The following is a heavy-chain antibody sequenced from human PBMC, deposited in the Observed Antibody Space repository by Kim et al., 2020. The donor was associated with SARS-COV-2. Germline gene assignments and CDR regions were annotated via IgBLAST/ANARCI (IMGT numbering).Heavy chain of an antibody. Sequence: GGSLRLSCEASGFIFKNYGMQWVRQAPGKGLEWVAVISHDGTVQHYADSVRGRFSISRDKSRNKMSLQMNSLRAEDTAVYYCAKQGSVYSSTWYDSWGQG. CDR3: AKQGSVYSSTWYDS. V-gene: IGHV3-30*18. CDR1: GFIFKNYG. J-gene: IGHJ5*02. D-gene: IGHD2-2*01. CDR2: ISHDGTVQ.